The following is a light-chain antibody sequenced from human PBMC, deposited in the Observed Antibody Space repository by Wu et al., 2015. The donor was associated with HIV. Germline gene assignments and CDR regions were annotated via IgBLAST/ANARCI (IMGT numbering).Light chain of an antibody. CDR1: QGIGNH. V-gene: IGKV1-27*01. Sequence: DIQLTQFPSFLSASVGDRVTITCRASQGIGNHLAWYQQKSGRVPKLLIYAASILQSGVPSRFSGSGSGTDFTLTISGLQPEDVATYYCQKYDSAPRTFGQGTKVEVK. J-gene: IGKJ1*01. CDR2: AAS. CDR3: QKYDSAPRT.